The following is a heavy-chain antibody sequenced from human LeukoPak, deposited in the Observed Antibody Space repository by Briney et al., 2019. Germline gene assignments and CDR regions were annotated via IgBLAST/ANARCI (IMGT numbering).Heavy chain of an antibody. CDR2: IYSGGST. D-gene: IGHD5-18*01. Sequence: GGSLRLSCAASGFTVSSNYMSWVRQAPGKGLEWVSVIYSGGSTYYADSVKGRFTISRDNSKNTLYLQMNSLRAEDTAVYHCARVEGGYSYGYLDYWGQGTLVTVSS. J-gene: IGHJ4*02. V-gene: IGHV3-53*01. CDR3: ARVEGGYSYGYLDY. CDR1: GFTVSSNY.